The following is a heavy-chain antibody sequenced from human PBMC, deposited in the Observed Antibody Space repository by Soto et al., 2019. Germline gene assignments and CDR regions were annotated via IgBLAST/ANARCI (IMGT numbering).Heavy chain of an antibody. CDR2: INYNGST. Sequence: TLSLTCTVSGGSISSGGYYWSWIRQHPGKGLEWIGYINYNGSTNYNPPLKSRVTIAVDTSKNQFSLKLSSVTAADTAVYHCSASPITVAGQNFASWGLGNLVTVSS. V-gene: IGHV4-31*09. D-gene: IGHD6-19*01. J-gene: IGHJ5*01. CDR1: GGSISSGGYY. CDR3: SASPITVAGQNFAS.